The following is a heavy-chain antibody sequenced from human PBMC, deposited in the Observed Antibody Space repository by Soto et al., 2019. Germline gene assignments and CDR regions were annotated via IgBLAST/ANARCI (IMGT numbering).Heavy chain of an antibody. CDR3: ARKYSSSSRDYYYYMDV. V-gene: IGHV3-48*01. CDR2: ISSSSSTI. D-gene: IGHD6-6*01. Sequence: EVQLVESGGGLVQPGGSLRLSCAASGFTFSSYSMNWVRQAPGKGLEWVSYISSSSSTIYYADSVKGRFTISRDNAKNSLYLQMNSLRAEDTAVYYCARKYSSSSRDYYYYMDVWGKGTTVTVSS. CDR1: GFTFSSYS. J-gene: IGHJ6*03.